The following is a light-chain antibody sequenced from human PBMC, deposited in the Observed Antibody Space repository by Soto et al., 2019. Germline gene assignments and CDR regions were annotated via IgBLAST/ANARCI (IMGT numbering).Light chain of an antibody. J-gene: IGKJ5*01. CDR3: QQSYSTLSIT. CDR2: AAL. CDR1: ESIARH. Sequence: DIQMTQSPSSLSASVGDRVTITCRASESIARHLKWYQQKPGKAPKLLIYAALSLQNGVPSRFRGGGSGTDFTLTISNLQPEDFATYYCQQSYSTLSITFGQGTRLEIK. V-gene: IGKV1-39*01.